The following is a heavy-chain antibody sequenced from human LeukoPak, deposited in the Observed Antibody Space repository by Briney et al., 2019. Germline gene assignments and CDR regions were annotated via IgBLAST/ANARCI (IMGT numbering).Heavy chain of an antibody. CDR2: INSDGSST. CDR1: GFTFSSYW. J-gene: IGHJ4*02. CDR3: ASSTMIVVGGSGLFDY. Sequence: GGSLRLSCAASGFTFSSYWMHWVRQAPGKGMVWVSCINSDGSSTSYADSVKGRFSISRDNDKHPLYLQMNRLRSAETAVYYCASSTMIVVGGSGLFDYWGQGTLVTVSS. D-gene: IGHD3-22*01. V-gene: IGHV3-74*01.